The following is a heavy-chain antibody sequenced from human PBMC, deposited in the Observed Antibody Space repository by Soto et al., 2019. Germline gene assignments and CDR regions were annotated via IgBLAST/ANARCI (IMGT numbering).Heavy chain of an antibody. CDR2: IFHSGTT. V-gene: IGHV4-4*02. CDR3: ARHIAVPTTRGFDY. J-gene: IGHJ4*02. D-gene: IGHD2-15*01. Sequence: QAQLQESGPGLVKPSGTLSLTCAVSGASISSTNWWSWVRQAPGEGLEWIGEIFHSGTTTYNPSPKGRVIISMDTSRNQLALGLDSVTAGDRAVYFCARHIAVPTTRGFDYGGQGTLVTVSS. CDR1: GASISSTNW.